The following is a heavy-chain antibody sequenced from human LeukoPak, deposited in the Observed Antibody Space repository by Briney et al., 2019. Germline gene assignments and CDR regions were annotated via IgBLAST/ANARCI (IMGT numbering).Heavy chain of an antibody. CDR3: ARLHPGIAAAGKEGFDY. V-gene: IGHV1-2*02. CDR2: INPNSGST. J-gene: IGHJ4*02. CDR1: GYTFTGYY. Sequence: GASVKVSCKASGYTFTGYYMHWVRQAPGQGLEWMGMINPNSGSTNYAQKFQGRVTMTRDTSISTAYMELSRLRSDDTAVYYCARLHPGIAAAGKEGFDYWGQGTLVTVSS. D-gene: IGHD6-13*01.